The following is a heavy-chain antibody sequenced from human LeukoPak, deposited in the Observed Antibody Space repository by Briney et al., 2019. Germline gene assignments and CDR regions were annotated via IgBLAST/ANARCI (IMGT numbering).Heavy chain of an antibody. CDR3: ARQTGSGLFILP. J-gene: IGHJ4*02. Sequence: PSETLSLTCTVSGVSISSSNSYWGWIRQPPGKGLEWIGSIYYSGNTYYNASLKSQVSISIDTSKNQFSPRLTSVTAADTAVYYCARQTGSGLFILPGGQGTLVTVSS. V-gene: IGHV4-39*01. CDR1: GVSISSSNSY. D-gene: IGHD3/OR15-3a*01. CDR2: IYYSGNT.